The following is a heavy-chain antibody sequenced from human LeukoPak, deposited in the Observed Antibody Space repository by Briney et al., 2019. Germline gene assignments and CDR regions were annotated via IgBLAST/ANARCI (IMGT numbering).Heavy chain of an antibody. CDR2: IIPIFGTA. Sequence: GASVKVSCKASGGTFSSYAISWVRQAPGQGLEWMGGIIPIFGTANYAQKFQGRVTITADKSTSTAYMELSSLRSEDTAAYYCARVVITQRALVFYYYYMDVWGKGTTVTVSS. J-gene: IGHJ6*03. CDR3: ARVVITQRALVFYYYYMDV. CDR1: GGTFSSYA. V-gene: IGHV1-69*06. D-gene: IGHD3-22*01.